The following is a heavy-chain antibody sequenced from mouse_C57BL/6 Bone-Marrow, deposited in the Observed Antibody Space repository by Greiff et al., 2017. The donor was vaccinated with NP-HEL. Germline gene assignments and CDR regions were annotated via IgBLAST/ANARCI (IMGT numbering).Heavy chain of an antibody. CDR2: IYPRSGNT. CDR1: GYTFTSYG. D-gene: IGHD2-5*01. CDR3: ARDLYYSNYG. J-gene: IGHJ3*01. V-gene: IGHV1-81*01. Sequence: VQLKESGAELARPGASVKLSCKASGYTFTSYGISWVKQRTGQGLEWIGEIYPRSGNTYYNEKFKGKATLTADKSSSTAYMELRSLTSEDSAVYFCARDLYYSNYGGGQGTLVTVSA.